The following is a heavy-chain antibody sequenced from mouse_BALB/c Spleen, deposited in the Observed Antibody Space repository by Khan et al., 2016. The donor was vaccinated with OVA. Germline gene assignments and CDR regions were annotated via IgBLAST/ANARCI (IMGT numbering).Heavy chain of an antibody. CDR1: GYSITSDYA. CDR3: ARDGSRYNYAMDY. V-gene: IGHV3-2*02. Sequence: EVQLQESGPGLVKPSQSLSLTCTVTGYSITSDYAWNWIRQFPENKLEWMGYISYSCSTSYNPSLKSRISITRDTSKNQFFLQLNSVTTEDTSTYYCARDGSRYNYAMDYWGQGTAVTVSS. J-gene: IGHJ4*01. D-gene: IGHD2-3*01. CDR2: ISYSCST.